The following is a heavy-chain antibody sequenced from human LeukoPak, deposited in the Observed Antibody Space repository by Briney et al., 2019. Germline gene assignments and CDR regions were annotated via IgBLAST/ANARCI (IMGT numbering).Heavy chain of an antibody. V-gene: IGHV4-39*07. CDR2: IYYSGST. J-gene: IGHJ3*02. CDR1: GGSISSSSYY. Sequence: PSETLSLTCTVSGGSISSSSYYWGWIRQPPGKGLEWIGSIYYSGSTYYNPSLKSRVTISLDTSKNQFSLKLSSVTAADTAVYYCARGRQLITSDAFDIWGQGTLVTVSS. D-gene: IGHD3-10*01. CDR3: ARGRQLITSDAFDI.